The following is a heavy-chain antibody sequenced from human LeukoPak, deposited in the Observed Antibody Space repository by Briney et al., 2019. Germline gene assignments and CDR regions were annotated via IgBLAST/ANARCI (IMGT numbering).Heavy chain of an antibody. V-gene: IGHV1-69*05. J-gene: IGHJ4*02. D-gene: IGHD6-13*01. CDR2: IIPIFGTA. CDR3: ARGTEQQLAFDY. CDR1: GGTFSSYV. Sequence: SVKVSCKASGGTFSSYVISWVRRAPGQGLEWMGGIIPIFGTANYAQKFQGRVTITTDESTSTAYMELSSLRSEDTAVYYCARGTEQQLAFDYWGQGTLVTVSS.